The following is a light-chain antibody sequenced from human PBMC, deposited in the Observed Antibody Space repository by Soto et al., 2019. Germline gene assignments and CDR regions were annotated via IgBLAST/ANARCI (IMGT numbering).Light chain of an antibody. V-gene: IGLV1-40*01. CDR1: SSNIGAGFD. Sequence: QSVLTQPPSVSGAPGQRVTISCTGSSSNIGAGFDVHWYHQIAGTAPKLLIYGNSNRPSGVPDRFSGSKSGTSASLAITGLQAEDEADYYCQSYDSSLSGSRVFGTGPSSPS. CDR3: QSYDSSLSGSRV. J-gene: IGLJ1*01. CDR2: GNS.